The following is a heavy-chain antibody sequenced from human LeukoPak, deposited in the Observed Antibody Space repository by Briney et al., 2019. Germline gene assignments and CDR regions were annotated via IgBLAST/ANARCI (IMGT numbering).Heavy chain of an antibody. V-gene: IGHV1-2*02. J-gene: IGHJ4*02. Sequence: ASVKLSCKASGYTFIGYYIHWVRQAPGQGLEWMGWIHPYNGDTDYAQKFQGRVTMTRDTSIKTAYMELTRLTFDDTAVYYCARALGGTLAHFDYWGQGTLVTVPS. D-gene: IGHD3-16*01. CDR2: IHPYNGDT. CDR3: ARALGGTLAHFDY. CDR1: GYTFIGYY.